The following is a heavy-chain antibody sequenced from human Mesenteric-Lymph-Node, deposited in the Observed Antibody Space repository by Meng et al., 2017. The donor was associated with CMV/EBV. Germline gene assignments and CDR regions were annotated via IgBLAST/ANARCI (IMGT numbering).Heavy chain of an antibody. J-gene: IGHJ4*02. CDR3: ARDGPRTPEYSSSWVDY. D-gene: IGHD6-13*01. CDR2: IMRDGSGK. V-gene: IGHV3-7*01. Sequence: GESLKISCAASGFTFSNYRMSWVRQAPGKGLEWVANIMRDGSGKCYGDSVKGRFTISRDNAKSSLDLHMSSLRAEDTAVYYCARDGPRTPEYSSSWVDYWGQGTLVTVSS. CDR1: GFTFSNYR.